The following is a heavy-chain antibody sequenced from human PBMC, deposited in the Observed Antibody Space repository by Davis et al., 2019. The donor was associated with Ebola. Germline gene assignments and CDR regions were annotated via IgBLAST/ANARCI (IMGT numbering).Heavy chain of an antibody. D-gene: IGHD3-10*01. V-gene: IGHV4-30-2*06. CDR1: GGSISSGCYS. CDR3: ARHYTEGSGQVDY. Sequence: SETLSLSCAVSGGSISSGCYSWSWTRQSPGKGLEWIGYIYHSGSTYYNPSLKSRVTISVDRSKNQFSLKLSSVTAADTAVYYCARHYTEGSGQVDYWGQGTLVTVSS. J-gene: IGHJ4*02. CDR2: IYHSGST.